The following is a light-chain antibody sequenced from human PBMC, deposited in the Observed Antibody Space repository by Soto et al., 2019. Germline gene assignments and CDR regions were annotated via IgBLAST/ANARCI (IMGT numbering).Light chain of an antibody. CDR1: SSDVGGYNY. CDR3: SSYTSSSTLGV. J-gene: IGLJ1*01. V-gene: IGLV2-14*01. CDR2: EVS. Sequence: QSALTQPASVSGSPGQSITISCTGTSSDVGGYNYVSWYQQHPGKAPKLMIYEVSNRPSGVSNRFSGSKSGNTASLTISGLQAEDEADMYCSSYTSSSTLGVFGTGTKVTVL.